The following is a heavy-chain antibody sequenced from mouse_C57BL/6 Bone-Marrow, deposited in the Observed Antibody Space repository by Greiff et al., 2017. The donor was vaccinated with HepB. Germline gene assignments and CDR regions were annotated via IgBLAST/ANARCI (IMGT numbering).Heavy chain of an antibody. D-gene: IGHD1-1*01. CDR1: GYTVTSYG. V-gene: IGHV1-81*01. CDR2: IYPRSGNT. Sequence: QVQLQQSGAELARPGASVKLSCKASGYTVTSYGISWVKQRTGQGLEWIGEIYPRSGNTYYNEKFKGKATLTADKSSSTAYMELRSLTSEDSAVYFCARWGGYGSSYSFDYWGQGTTLTVSS. J-gene: IGHJ2*01. CDR3: ARWGGYGSSYSFDY.